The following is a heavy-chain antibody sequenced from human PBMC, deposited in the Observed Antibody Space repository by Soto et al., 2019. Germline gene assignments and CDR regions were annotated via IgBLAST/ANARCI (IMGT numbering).Heavy chain of an antibody. J-gene: IGHJ6*02. Sequence: ASVKVSCKASGYTFTSYDINWVRQATGQGLEWMGWMNPNSGNTGYAQKFQGRVTMTRNTSISTAYMELSSLRSEDTAVYYCARAVGQEYSYGGLYYYVMDVWGQGTTVTISS. CDR1: GYTFTSYD. CDR2: MNPNSGNT. V-gene: IGHV1-8*01. D-gene: IGHD5-18*01. CDR3: ARAVGQEYSYGGLYYYVMDV.